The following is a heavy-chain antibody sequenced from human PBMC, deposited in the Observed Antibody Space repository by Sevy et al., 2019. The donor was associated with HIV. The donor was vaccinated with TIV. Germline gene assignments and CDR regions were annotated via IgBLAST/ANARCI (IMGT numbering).Heavy chain of an antibody. V-gene: IGHV3-7*01. CDR1: EFTFSSYW. J-gene: IGHJ6*02. Sequence: GGSLRLSCAASEFTFSSYWMSWVRQAPGKGLEWVANIKQDGSEKYYVDSVKGRFTISRDNAKNSLYLQMNSLRAEDTAVHYCARSGGSYDYGMDVWGQGTTVTVSS. CDR2: IKQDGSEK. CDR3: ARSGGSYDYGMDV. D-gene: IGHD1-26*01.